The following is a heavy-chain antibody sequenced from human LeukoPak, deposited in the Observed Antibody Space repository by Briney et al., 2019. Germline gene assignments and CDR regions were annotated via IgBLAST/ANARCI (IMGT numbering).Heavy chain of an antibody. Sequence: GGSLRLSCAASGFTFRSYEMNWVRQAPGKGLEWVSYIGSSGTTIYYADSVKGRFTISRDNAKNTLYLQMNSLRAEDTALYYCARAPGGTMVLDYWGQGTLVTVSS. CDR2: IGSSGTTI. J-gene: IGHJ4*02. D-gene: IGHD3-10*01. V-gene: IGHV3-48*03. CDR1: GFTFRSYE. CDR3: ARAPGGTMVLDY.